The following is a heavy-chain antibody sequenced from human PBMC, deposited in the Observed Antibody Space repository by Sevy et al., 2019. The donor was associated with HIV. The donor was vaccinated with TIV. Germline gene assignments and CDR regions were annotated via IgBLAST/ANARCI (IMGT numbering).Heavy chain of an antibody. Sequence: GGSLRLSCAASGFTFSAYSMNWVRQAPGKGLEWVSYISSSSGTIYYADSVKGQFTISRDNAKSSLYLQMNGLRAEDTAVYYCARAGGDCYSKNECWFVSWGQGTLVSVSS. V-gene: IGHV3-48*01. CDR3: ARAGGDCYSKNECWFVS. CDR1: GFTFSAYS. J-gene: IGHJ5*01. D-gene: IGHD2-21*01. CDR2: ISSSSGTI.